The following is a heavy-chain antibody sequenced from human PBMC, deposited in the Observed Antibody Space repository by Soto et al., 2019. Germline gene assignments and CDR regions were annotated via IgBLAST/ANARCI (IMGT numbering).Heavy chain of an antibody. V-gene: IGHV5-51*01. CDR3: AIAKVGLLWFGELLPGY. CDR2: IYPGDSDT. D-gene: IGHD3-10*01. Sequence: GESLKISCKGSGDSFTSYWIVWVRQIPGKGLEWMGIIYPGDSDTRYSPSFQGQVTISADKSISTAYLQWSSLKASDTAMYYCAIAKVGLLWFGELLPGYWGQGTLVTVSS. CDR1: GDSFTSYW. J-gene: IGHJ4*02.